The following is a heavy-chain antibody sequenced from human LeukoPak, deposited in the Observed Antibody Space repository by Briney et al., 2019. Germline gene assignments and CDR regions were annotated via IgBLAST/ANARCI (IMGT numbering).Heavy chain of an antibody. CDR1: GFTFSSYS. CDR2: ISSSSSTI. V-gene: IGHV3-48*01. Sequence: GGSLRLSCAASGFTFSSYSMNWVRQAPGKGLEWVSYISSSSSTIYYADSVKGRFTISRDKAKNSLYLQMNSLRAEDTAVYYCAGGDYDSSAYWGQGTLVTVSS. CDR3: AGGDYDSSAY. D-gene: IGHD3-22*01. J-gene: IGHJ4*02.